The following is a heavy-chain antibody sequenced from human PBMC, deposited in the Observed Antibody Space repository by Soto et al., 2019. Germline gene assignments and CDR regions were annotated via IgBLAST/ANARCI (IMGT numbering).Heavy chain of an antibody. Sequence: PSETLSLTCTVSGGSISSGGYYWSWIRQHPGKGLEWIGYIYYSGSTYYNPSLKSRVTISVDTSKNQFSLKLSSVTAADTAVYYCARGRGVRYYGSGDYFAWGQGTLVTVSS. CDR1: GGSISSGGYY. D-gene: IGHD3-10*01. V-gene: IGHV4-31*03. J-gene: IGHJ5*02. CDR3: ARGRGVRYYGSGDYFA. CDR2: IYYSGST.